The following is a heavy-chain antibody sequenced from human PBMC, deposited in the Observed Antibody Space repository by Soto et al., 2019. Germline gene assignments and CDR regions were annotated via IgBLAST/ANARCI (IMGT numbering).Heavy chain of an antibody. J-gene: IGHJ6*03. Sequence: QVQLVESGGGLVKPGGSLRIFCAASGFTFSDYYMSWIRQATGKGLEWISYISGASSIIYYADSVKGRFTISRDNVKNLLYLKMNSLRGEDSAVYYCARREAAYYYTDVWGKGATVTVS. CDR1: GFTFSDYY. CDR3: ARREAAYYYTDV. D-gene: IGHD6-25*01. V-gene: IGHV3-11*01. CDR2: ISGASSII.